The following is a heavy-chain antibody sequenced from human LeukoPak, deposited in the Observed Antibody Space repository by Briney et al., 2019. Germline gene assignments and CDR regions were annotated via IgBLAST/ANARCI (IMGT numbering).Heavy chain of an antibody. D-gene: IGHD5-18*01. CDR3: ARVGVGYSYGSPFDY. CDR1: GGTFSSYA. CDR2: IIPIFGTA. J-gene: IGHJ4*02. V-gene: IGHV1-69*01. Sequence: ASVKVSCKASGGTFSSYAISWVRQAPGQGLEWMGGIIPIFGTANYAQKFQGRVTITAGESTSTAYMELSSLRSEDTAVYYCARVGVGYSYGSPFDYWGQGTLVTVSS.